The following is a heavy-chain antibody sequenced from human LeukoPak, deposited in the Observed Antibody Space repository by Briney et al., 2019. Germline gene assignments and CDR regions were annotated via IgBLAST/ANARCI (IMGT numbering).Heavy chain of an antibody. D-gene: IGHD2-2*01. CDR2: ISSSSSYI. CDR3: AILGGDCSSTSCWGSWFDP. V-gene: IGHV3-21*01. CDR1: GFTFSSYG. Sequence: GGSLRLSCAASGFTFSSYGMNWVRQAPGKGLEWVSSISSSSSYIYYADSVKGRFTISRDNAKNSLYLQMNSLRAEDTAVYYCAILGGDCSSTSCWGSWFDPWGQGTLVTVSS. J-gene: IGHJ5*02.